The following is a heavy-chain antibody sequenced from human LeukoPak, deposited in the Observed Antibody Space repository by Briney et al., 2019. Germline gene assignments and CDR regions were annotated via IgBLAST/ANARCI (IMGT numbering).Heavy chain of an antibody. CDR2: IYYSGST. CDR1: GGSISSGGYY. D-gene: IGHD5-12*01. Sequence: SETLSLTCTVSGGSISSGGYYWSWIRQHPGKGLEWIGYIYYSGSTNYNPSLKSRVTISVDTSKNQFSLKLSSVTAADTAVYYCARGGVARFDPWGQGTLVTVSS. V-gene: IGHV4-31*03. J-gene: IGHJ5*02. CDR3: ARGGVARFDP.